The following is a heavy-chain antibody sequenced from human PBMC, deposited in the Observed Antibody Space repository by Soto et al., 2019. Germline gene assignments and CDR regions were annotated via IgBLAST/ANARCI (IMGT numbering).Heavy chain of an antibody. V-gene: IGHV1-2*02. Sequence: GASVKVSCKASGYTFTNYALHWVRQAPGQRLEWMGWINAGSGGTKYSQKFQGRVTMTRDTSISTAYMELSRLRSDDTAVYYCARAAYNYGYSDYWGQGTLVTVSS. D-gene: IGHD5-18*01. CDR1: GYTFTNYA. J-gene: IGHJ4*02. CDR2: INAGSGGT. CDR3: ARAAYNYGYSDY.